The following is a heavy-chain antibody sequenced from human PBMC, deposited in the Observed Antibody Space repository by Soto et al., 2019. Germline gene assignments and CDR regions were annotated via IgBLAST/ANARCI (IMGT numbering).Heavy chain of an antibody. J-gene: IGHJ4*02. CDR3: ASVEVWSGYYWDDY. V-gene: IGHV3-7*05. D-gene: IGHD3-3*01. CDR1: GFTFSSYW. Sequence: EVQLVESGGGLVQPGGSLRLSCAASGFTFSSYWMSWVRQAPGKGLEWVANIKQDGSEKYYVDSVKGRFTISRDNAKNSLYLQMNSLRAEDTAVYYCASVEVWSGYYWDDYWGQGTLVTVSS. CDR2: IKQDGSEK.